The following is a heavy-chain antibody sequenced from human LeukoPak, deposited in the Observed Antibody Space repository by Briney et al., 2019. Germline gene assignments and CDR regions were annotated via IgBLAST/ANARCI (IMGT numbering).Heavy chain of an antibody. CDR1: GYTFTTYG. D-gene: IGHD2-21*02. CDR3: VRGAWGDVIDY. Sequence: ASVKVSCKASGYTFTTYGFNWVRQAPGQGLEWMGWLSSRDGYAKYAEKFQGRVTMTTDTSTSTANLELRSLRSDDTAVYYCVRGAWGDVIDYWGQGTLVTVSS. J-gene: IGHJ4*02. CDR2: LSSRDGYA. V-gene: IGHV1-18*01.